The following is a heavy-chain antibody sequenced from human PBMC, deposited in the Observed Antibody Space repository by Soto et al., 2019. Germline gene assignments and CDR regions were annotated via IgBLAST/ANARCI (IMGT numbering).Heavy chain of an antibody. CDR3: ARGTYYFDSSGYTDFDS. Sequence: EVQLVESGGGLVKPGGSLRLSCAASGFTFSSYKMNWVRQAPGKGLEWVSSISGTSDYIYYADSVKGRFTISRDNAKNSLYLQMNILRAEDTAVYYCARGTYYFDSSGYTDFDSWGQGTLVTVSS. CDR2: ISGTSDYI. V-gene: IGHV3-21*01. D-gene: IGHD3-22*01. J-gene: IGHJ4*02. CDR1: GFTFSSYK.